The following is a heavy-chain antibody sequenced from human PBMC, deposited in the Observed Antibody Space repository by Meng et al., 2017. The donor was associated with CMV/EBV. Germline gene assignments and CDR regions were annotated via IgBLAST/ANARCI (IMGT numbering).Heavy chain of an antibody. V-gene: IGHV3-48*04. Sequence: GGSLRLSCAASGFTFSSYSMNWVRQAPGKGLEWVSYISSSSSTIYYADSVKGRFTISRDNAKNSLYLQMNSLRAEDTAVYYCARVSLRVVPAASYYYYDGMDVWGQGTTVTVSS. CDR2: ISSSSSTI. J-gene: IGHJ6*02. D-gene: IGHD2-2*01. CDR1: GFTFSSYS. CDR3: ARVSLRVVPAASYYYYDGMDV.